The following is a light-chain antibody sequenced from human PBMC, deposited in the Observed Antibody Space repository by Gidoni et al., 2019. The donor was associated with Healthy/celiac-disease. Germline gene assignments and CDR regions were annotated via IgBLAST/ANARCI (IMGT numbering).Light chain of an antibody. CDR1: QSVSSC. V-gene: IGKV3-11*01. CDR3: QQRSKGLT. J-gene: IGKJ4*01. CDR2: DAS. Sequence: EIVLTQSPATLSLSPGERATLSCRASQSVSSCLAWYQQKPGQAPRLLIYDASNRATGIPARFSGSGSGTDFTLTISSLEPEDFAVYYGQQRSKGLTFGGGTKVEIK.